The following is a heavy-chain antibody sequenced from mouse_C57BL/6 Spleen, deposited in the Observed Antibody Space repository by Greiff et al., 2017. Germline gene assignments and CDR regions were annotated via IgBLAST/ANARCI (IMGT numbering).Heavy chain of an antibody. J-gene: IGHJ2*01. D-gene: IGHD1-1*01. CDR3: ARDSFYYYGSSFYFDY. Sequence: EVKLMESGGGLVKPGGSLKLSCAASGFTFSSYAMSWVRQTPEKRLEWVATISDGGSYTYYPDNVKGRFTISRDNAKNNLYLQMSHLKSEDTAMYYCARDSFYYYGSSFYFDYWGQGTTLTVSS. CDR1: GFTFSSYA. CDR2: ISDGGSYT. V-gene: IGHV5-4*01.